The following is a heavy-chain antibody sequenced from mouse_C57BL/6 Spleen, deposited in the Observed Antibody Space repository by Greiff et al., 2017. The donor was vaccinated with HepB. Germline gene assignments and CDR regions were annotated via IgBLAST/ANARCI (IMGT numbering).Heavy chain of an antibody. CDR1: GFTFSSYA. CDR2: ISDGGSYT. J-gene: IGHJ3*01. Sequence: EVKLVESGGGLVKPGGSLKLSCAASGFTFSSYAMSWVRQTPEKRLEWVATISDGGSYTYYPDNVKGRFTISRDNANNNLYLQMGHLKSEDTAMYYCAREYSNYFAYWGQGTLVTVSA. D-gene: IGHD2-5*01. V-gene: IGHV5-4*01. CDR3: AREYSNYFAY.